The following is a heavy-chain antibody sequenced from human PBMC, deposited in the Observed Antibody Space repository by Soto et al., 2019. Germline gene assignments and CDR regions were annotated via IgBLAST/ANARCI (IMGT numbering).Heavy chain of an antibody. CDR2: YFQGGDA. CDR1: GGSVSSGSYS. CDR3: ARLDYDSSGSYAFDI. V-gene: IGHV4-30-2*01. D-gene: IGHD3-22*01. Sequence: QLQLQESDSGLVRPAQTLSLTCTVSGGSVSSGSYSWRWIRQPPGKGLEWIGFYFQGGDAYYNPSLESRGTSSVDRSKNQFSLKLRSVTAADTAVYYCARLDYDSSGSYAFDILGQGTTVTVSS. J-gene: IGHJ3*02.